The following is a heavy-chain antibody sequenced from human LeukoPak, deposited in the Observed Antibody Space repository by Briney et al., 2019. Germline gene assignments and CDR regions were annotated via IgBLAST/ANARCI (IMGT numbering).Heavy chain of an antibody. CDR2: IIPILGIA. D-gene: IGHD2-15*01. J-gene: IGHJ6*02. CDR3: ARVYCSGGSCYHYGMDV. CDR1: GGTFSSYA. V-gene: IGHV1-69*04. Sequence: ASVKVSCKASGGTFSSYAISWVRQAPGQGLGWMGRIIPILGIANYAQKFQGRVTITADKSTSTAYMELSSLRSEDTAVYYCARVYCSGGSCYHYGMDVWGQGTTVTVSS.